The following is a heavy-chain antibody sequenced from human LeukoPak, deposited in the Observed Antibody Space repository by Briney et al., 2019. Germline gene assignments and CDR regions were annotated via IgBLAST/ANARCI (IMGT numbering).Heavy chain of an antibody. J-gene: IGHJ4*02. V-gene: IGHV4-39*01. Sequence: SETLSLTCTVSGGSISSSSYYWGWIRQPPGKGLEWIGSIYYSGSTYYNPSLKSRVTISVDTSKNQFSLKLSSVTAADTAVYYCARSVRGTGFLDYWGQGTLVTVSS. CDR3: ARSVRGTGFLDY. CDR2: IYYSGST. CDR1: GGSISSSSYY. D-gene: IGHD1-1*01.